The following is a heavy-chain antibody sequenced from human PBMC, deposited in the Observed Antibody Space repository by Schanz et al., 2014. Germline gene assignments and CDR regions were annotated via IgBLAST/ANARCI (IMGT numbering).Heavy chain of an antibody. D-gene: IGHD2-15*01. J-gene: IGHJ6*02. CDR3: AKARRKSNCSGGRCFHYSYYGMDV. V-gene: IGHV3-23*01. CDR2: FIVDSGNT. Sequence: EVQLLESGGGLVRPGGSLRLSCAASGFTFSNYAMSWVRQAPGKGLEWVSGFIVDSGNTYYAGSVKGRFSISRDNSENTLYLQMNSLSADDTAVYYCAKARRKSNCSGGRCFHYSYYGMDVWGQGTTVTVSS. CDR1: GFTFSNYA.